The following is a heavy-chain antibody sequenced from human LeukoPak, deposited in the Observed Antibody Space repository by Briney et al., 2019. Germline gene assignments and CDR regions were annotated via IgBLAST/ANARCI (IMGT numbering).Heavy chain of an antibody. CDR3: VRHVTGSSHDD. Sequence: SETLSLTCGLSGGSFSGYLWNWIRPPPGEGLEWLGEINHSGSANYHPSLKSRATISVDTSKNQISLSLSSVTAADTAVYYCVRHVTGSSHDDWGQGTLVTVSS. D-gene: IGHD1-26*01. V-gene: IGHV4-34*01. CDR1: GGSFSGYL. J-gene: IGHJ4*02. CDR2: INHSGSA.